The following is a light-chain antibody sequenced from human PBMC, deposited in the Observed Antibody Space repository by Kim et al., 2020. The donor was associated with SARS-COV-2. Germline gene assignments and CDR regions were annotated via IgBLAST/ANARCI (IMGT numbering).Light chain of an antibody. CDR1: QSISNN. J-gene: IGKJ1*01. CDR2: GAS. Sequence: EIVMTQSPATLSVSPGERVTLSCRASQSISNNLGWYQQKPGQAPRLLIYGASTRATDIPTRFSGRGSGTEFTLTISSLQSEDFAVYCCQQYNDWPWTFGQGTKVDIK. CDR3: QQYNDWPWT. V-gene: IGKV3-15*01.